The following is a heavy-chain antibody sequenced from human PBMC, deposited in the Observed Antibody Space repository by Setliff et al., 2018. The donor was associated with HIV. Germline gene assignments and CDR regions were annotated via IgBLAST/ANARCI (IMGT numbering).Heavy chain of an antibody. D-gene: IGHD6-19*01. CDR3: TRRFEKWLAFDY. J-gene: IGHJ4*02. Sequence: SETLSLTCTVSGSSITSSSFYWGWIRQPPGKGLEWIGSMTYVGSTSFSPSLKSRVTISVDTSENQFSLNLNSVTAADTAVYYCTRRFEKWLAFDYWGQGTLVTVSS. CDR1: GSSITSSSFY. V-gene: IGHV4-39*01. CDR2: MTYVGST.